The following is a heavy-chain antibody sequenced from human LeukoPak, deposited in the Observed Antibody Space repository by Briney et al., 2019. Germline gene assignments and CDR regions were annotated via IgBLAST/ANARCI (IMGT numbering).Heavy chain of an antibody. Sequence: GASVKVSCKASGYTFTAYYIHRVRQAPGQGLEWMGWINPNNGGTLYAQKFQGRVTMTRDTSIVTAQMELLWLRPDDTAMYYCAREAVAGTELDFWGQGTLVTVSS. CDR3: AREAVAGTELDF. CDR1: GYTFTAYY. J-gene: IGHJ4*02. V-gene: IGHV1-2*02. D-gene: IGHD6-19*01. CDR2: INPNNGGT.